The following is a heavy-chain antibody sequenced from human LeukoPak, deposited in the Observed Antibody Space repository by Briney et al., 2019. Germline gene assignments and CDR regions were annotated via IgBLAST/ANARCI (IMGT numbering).Heavy chain of an antibody. V-gene: IGHV3-74*01. CDR2: ISSIGNSI. J-gene: IGHJ6*02. Sequence: PGGSLRLSCAASGFTFSNYWMHWVRQAPGKGLVWVSRISSIGNSIDYADSVNGRFTISRDNARKTVDLQMNSLRADATAVYYCARYGSGSVGVDYGMDVWGLGTTVTVSS. CDR1: GFTFSNYW. CDR3: ARYGSGSVGVDYGMDV. D-gene: IGHD3-10*01.